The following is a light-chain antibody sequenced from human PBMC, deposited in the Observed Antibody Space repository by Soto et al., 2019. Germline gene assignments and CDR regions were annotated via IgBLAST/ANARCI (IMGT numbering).Light chain of an antibody. CDR3: LQNNSYPFT. Sequence: DIQMTQSPSSLSASVGDRVTITCRASQDIRSDLGWFQQKPGKAPKRLIYAASTLESGVPSRFRGSRSGTEFTLTISSLQHEDFATYYCLQNNSYPFTFGPGTKVDIK. CDR2: AAS. CDR1: QDIRSD. J-gene: IGKJ3*01. V-gene: IGKV1-17*01.